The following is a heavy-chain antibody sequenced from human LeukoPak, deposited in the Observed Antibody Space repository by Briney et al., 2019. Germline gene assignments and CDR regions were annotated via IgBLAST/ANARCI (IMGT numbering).Heavy chain of an antibody. V-gene: IGHV4-31*03. CDR3: ARGLIFLRYFDY. Sequence: SQTLSLTCTVAGGAISSGGYYWSWSRQHPGKGLEWIGYIYYSGSTYYNPSLKSRVTISVDTSKNQFSLKLSSVTAADTAVYYCARGLIFLRYFDYWGQGTLVTVSS. D-gene: IGHD3/OR15-3a*01. CDR2: IYYSGST. CDR1: GGAISSGGYY. J-gene: IGHJ4*02.